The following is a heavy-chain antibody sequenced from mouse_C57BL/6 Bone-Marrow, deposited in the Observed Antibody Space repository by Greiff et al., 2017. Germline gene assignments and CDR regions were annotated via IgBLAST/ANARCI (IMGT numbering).Heavy chain of an antibody. Sequence: QVQLKQPGAELVKPGASVKMSCKASGYTFTSYWITWVKQRPGQGLEWIGDIYPGSGSTNYNEKFKSKATLTVDTSSSTAYMQLSSLTSEDSAVYYCARRGLGRRYFDYWGQGTTLTVSS. D-gene: IGHD4-1*01. J-gene: IGHJ2*01. CDR2: IYPGSGST. CDR1: GYTFTSYW. CDR3: ARRGLGRRYFDY. V-gene: IGHV1-55*01.